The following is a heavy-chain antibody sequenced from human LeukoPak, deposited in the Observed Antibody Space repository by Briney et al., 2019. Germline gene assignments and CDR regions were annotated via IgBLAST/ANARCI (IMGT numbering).Heavy chain of an antibody. J-gene: IGHJ3*01. V-gene: IGHV4-61*02. CDR2: IYTSGST. D-gene: IGHD3-3*01. Sequence: KPSQTLSLTCTVSGGPISSGSYYWSWIRRPAGKGLEWIGRIYTSGSTNYNPSLKSRVTISVDTSKNQFSLKLSSVTAADTAVYYCARGTSYYDFWSGYYFWGQGTMVTVSS. CDR3: ARGTSYYDFWSGYYF. CDR1: GGPISSGSYY.